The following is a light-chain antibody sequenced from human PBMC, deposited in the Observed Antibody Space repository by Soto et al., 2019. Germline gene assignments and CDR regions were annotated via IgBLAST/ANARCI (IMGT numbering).Light chain of an antibody. V-gene: IGLV2-8*01. Sequence: QSALTQPASVSGSPGQSITISCTGTSSDVGGYNYVSWYQQHPGKAPKLMIYEVTNRPSGVPDRFSGSKSGNTASLTVSGLQAEDEADYYCCSYAGSNNLRVFGGGTKLTVL. J-gene: IGLJ2*01. CDR3: CSYAGSNNLRV. CDR1: SSDVGGYNY. CDR2: EVT.